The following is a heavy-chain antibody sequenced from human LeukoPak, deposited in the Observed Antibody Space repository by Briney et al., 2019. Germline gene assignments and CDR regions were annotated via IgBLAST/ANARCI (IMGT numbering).Heavy chain of an antibody. D-gene: IGHD3-10*01. V-gene: IGHV1-69*13. J-gene: IGHJ6*04. CDR2: IIPIFGTA. CDR3: ARGGGSGIDYYYYGMDV. Sequence: SVKVSCKASGGTFSSYAISWVRQAPGQGLEWMGGIIPIFGTANYAQKFQGRVTITADESTRTAYMELSSLRSEDTAVYYCARGGGSGIDYYYYGMDVWGKGTTVTVSS. CDR1: GGTFSSYA.